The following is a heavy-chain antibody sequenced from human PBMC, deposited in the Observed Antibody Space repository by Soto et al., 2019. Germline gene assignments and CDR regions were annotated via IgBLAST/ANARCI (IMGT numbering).Heavy chain of an antibody. V-gene: IGHV4-59*01. CDR1: GASISSYY. D-gene: IGHD1-7*01. CDR3: ARERGTTKFDY. J-gene: IGHJ4*02. Sequence: SETLSLTCTVSGASISSYYWSWIRQPPGKGLEWIGYVYYSGSTNYNPSLKSRVTISVDTSKNQFSLKLSSVTAADTAMYYCARERGTTKFDYWGQGTLVTVSS. CDR2: VYYSGST.